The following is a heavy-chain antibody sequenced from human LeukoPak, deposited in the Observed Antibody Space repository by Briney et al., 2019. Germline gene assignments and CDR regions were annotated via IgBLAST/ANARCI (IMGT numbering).Heavy chain of an antibody. CDR1: GGSIRTYY. D-gene: IGHD2-2*01. V-gene: IGHV4-30-2*01. CDR2: IYHSGST. Sequence: SETLSLTCTVSGGSIRTYYWSWIRQPPGKGLEWIGYIYHSGSTYYNPSLKSRVTISVDRSKNQFSLKLSSVTAADTAVYYCGSVVVPAGGEDYWGQGTLVTVSS. J-gene: IGHJ4*02. CDR3: GSVVVPAGGEDY.